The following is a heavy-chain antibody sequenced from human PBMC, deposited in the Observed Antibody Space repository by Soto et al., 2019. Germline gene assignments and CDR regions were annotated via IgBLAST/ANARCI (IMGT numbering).Heavy chain of an antibody. D-gene: IGHD2-15*01. CDR1: GGTFSSYA. V-gene: IGHV1-69*13. CDR3: ARDCSGGSCYSRYYYYGMDV. CDR2: IIPIFGTA. J-gene: IGHJ6*02. Sequence: SVKVSCKASGGTFSSYAISWLRQAPGQGLEWMGGIIPIFGTANYAQKFQGRVTITADESTSTAYMELSSLRSEDTAVYYCARDCSGGSCYSRYYYYGMDVWGQGTTVTVSS.